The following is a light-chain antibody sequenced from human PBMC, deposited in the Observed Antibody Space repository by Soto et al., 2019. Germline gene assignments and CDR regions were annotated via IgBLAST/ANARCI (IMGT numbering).Light chain of an antibody. CDR1: TSRSGSNY. Sequence: QSVLPQPPSASGTPGQRVTISCSTSTSRSGSNYVYWYQQLPGTAPKLLIYRNDQRPSGVPDRFSGSKSGTSASLAISGLRSADEADYFCAKWDDSLRVYVFGTGTKVTVL. CDR3: AKWDDSLRVYV. J-gene: IGLJ1*01. CDR2: RND. V-gene: IGLV1-47*01.